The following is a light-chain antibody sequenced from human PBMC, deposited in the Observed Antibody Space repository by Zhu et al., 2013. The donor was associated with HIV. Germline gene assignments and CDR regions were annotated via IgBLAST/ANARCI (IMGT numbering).Light chain of an antibody. V-gene: IGLV3-21*02. J-gene: IGLJ1*01. Sequence: SYIVTQPPSVSVAPGQTARVPCRGNDIGSKRVQWYQQRPGRAPVLVVYQDNERPSGIPERFSGSNSGNTATLTISGTQPMDEADYYCQTWDSTTYVFGTGTKVTVL. CDR1: DIGSKR. CDR2: QDN. CDR3: QTWDSTTYV.